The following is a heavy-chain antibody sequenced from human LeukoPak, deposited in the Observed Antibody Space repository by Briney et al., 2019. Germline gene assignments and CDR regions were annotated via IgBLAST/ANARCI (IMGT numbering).Heavy chain of an antibody. CDR1: GGSISSYY. V-gene: IGHV4-30-4*01. CDR3: ARGYCSGGSCYYYYGMDV. D-gene: IGHD2-15*01. Sequence: PSETLSLTCTVSGGSISSYYWSWIRQPPGKGLEWIGYIYYSGSTYYNPSLKSRVTISVDTSKNQFSLKLSSVTAADTAVYYCARGYCSGGSCYYYYGMDVWGQGTTVTVSS. CDR2: IYYSGST. J-gene: IGHJ6*02.